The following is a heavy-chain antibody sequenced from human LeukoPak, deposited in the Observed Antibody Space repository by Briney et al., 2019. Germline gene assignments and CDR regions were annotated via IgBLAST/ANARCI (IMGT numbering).Heavy chain of an antibody. Sequence: PGGSLRLSCAASGFTFSSYGMHWVRQAPGKGLEWVAVIWYDGSNKYYADSVKGRFTISRDNSKNTLYLQMNSLRAEDTAVYYCASPYSGYDYNFDHWGQGTLVTVSS. CDR1: GFTFSSYG. D-gene: IGHD5-12*01. J-gene: IGHJ4*02. CDR2: IWYDGSNK. CDR3: ASPYSGYDYNFDH. V-gene: IGHV3-33*01.